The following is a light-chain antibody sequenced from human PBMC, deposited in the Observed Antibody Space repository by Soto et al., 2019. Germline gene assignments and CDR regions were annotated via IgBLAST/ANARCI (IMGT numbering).Light chain of an antibody. J-gene: IGKJ5*01. CDR2: DTS. CDR3: QQYSNWPPIT. Sequence: IVLTQSPVSLSLSPGERSTLSCRASQSVSIHLAWYQQKPGQAPRLXXYDTSTRATGIPARFSGSGSGTEFTLTISSPQSEDFAVYYCQQYSNWPPITFGQGTRLEIK. V-gene: IGKV3-15*01. CDR1: QSVSIH.